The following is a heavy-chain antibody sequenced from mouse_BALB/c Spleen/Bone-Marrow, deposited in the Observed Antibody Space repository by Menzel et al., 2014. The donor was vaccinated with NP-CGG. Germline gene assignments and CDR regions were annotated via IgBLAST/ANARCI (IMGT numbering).Heavy chain of an antibody. J-gene: IGHJ4*01. D-gene: IGHD2-1*01. CDR3: TRDGKGNYDYAMDY. Sequence: EVQLVESGGGLVKLGGSLKLSCAASGFTFSSYYMSWVRQTPEKRLELVAAINSNGGSTYYPDTVKGRFTISRDNAKNTLYLKMSSLKSEDTAMYYCTRDGKGNYDYAMDYWGQGTSVTVSS. V-gene: IGHV5-6-2*01. CDR2: INSNGGST. CDR1: GFTFSSYY.